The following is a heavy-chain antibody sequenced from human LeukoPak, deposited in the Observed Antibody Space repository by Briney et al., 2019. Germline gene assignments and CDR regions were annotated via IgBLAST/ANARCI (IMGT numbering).Heavy chain of an antibody. V-gene: IGHV3-7*03. D-gene: IGHD3-16*01. CDR1: GLTFSNYW. CDR2: IKQDGSEK. CDR3: ARDGFGTGSN. J-gene: IGHJ4*02. Sequence: GGSLRLSCAASGLTFSNYWMDWVRQAPGKGLEWVANIKQDGSEKNYVDSVKGRFIISRDNAKNSLYLQMNTLRDDDTAVYYCARDGFGTGSNWGQGTLVTVSS.